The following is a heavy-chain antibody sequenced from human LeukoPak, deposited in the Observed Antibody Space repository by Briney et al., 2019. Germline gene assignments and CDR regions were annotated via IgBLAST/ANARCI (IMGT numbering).Heavy chain of an antibody. D-gene: IGHD3-22*01. CDR3: AILYYYDSSGYYKIFDY. CDR2: IIPIFGTA. J-gene: IGHJ4*02. Sequence: ASVRVSCKASGGTFSSYAISWVRQAPGQGLEWMGGIIPIFGTANYAQKFQGRVTITADESTSTAYMELSSLRSEDTAVYYCAILYYYDSSGYYKIFDYWGQGTLVTVSS. V-gene: IGHV1-69*13. CDR1: GGTFSSYA.